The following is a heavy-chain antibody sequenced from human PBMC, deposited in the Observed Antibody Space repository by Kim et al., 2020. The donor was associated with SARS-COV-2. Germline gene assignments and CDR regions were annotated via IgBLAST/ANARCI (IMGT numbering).Heavy chain of an antibody. J-gene: IGHJ5*02. CDR3: VKGEGNIWFGELSS. D-gene: IGHD3-10*01. CDR2: FFHSGSS. V-gene: IGHV4-59*01. CDR1: GDSIDSYY. Sequence: SETLSLTCSVSGDSIDSYYWTWIRQPPGKGLEWIGYFFHSGSSNFSPSLKSRASISVDMSKSQFSLNLQSVTAADTAVYYCVKGEGNIWFGELSSWGQGT.